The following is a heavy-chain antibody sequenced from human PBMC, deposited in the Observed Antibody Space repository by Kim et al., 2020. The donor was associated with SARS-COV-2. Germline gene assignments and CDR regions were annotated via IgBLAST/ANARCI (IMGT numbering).Heavy chain of an antibody. D-gene: IGHD1-1*01. V-gene: IGHV4-39*01. J-gene: IGHJ6*02. CDR1: GGSISSSSYF. CDR2: IYYTGST. Sequence: SETLSLTCTVSGGSISSSSYFWGWIRQPPGKGLEWIGTIYYTGSTIYNPSLKTRVTISVDTSKNQISLNLPSVTAADAAIYYCVRRNRAPPPFYSFGLDVWGQGTTVTVSS. CDR3: VRRNRAPPPFYSFGLDV.